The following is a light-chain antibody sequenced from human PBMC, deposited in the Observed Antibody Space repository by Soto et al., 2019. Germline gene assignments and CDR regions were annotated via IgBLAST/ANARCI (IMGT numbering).Light chain of an antibody. CDR2: GAT. CDR1: PRVSSY. Sequence: TQSPGTRATLSCRASPRVSSYLAWYQQKRGQAPRLLVYGATTRATGIPDRFSGSGSESDFTLSISRLEPDDFAVYFCQQYTNWPQSFGHGTKVDIK. J-gene: IGKJ1*01. CDR3: QQYTNWPQS. V-gene: IGKV3D-15*01.